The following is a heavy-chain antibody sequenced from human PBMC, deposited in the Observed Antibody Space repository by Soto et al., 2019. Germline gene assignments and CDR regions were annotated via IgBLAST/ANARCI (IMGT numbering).Heavy chain of an antibody. J-gene: IGHJ5*02. V-gene: IGHV4-34*01. CDR3: AIFFSGSVKGVVIIPGWFDP. CDR2: INHSGST. CDR1: GGSFSGYY. Sequence: SETLSLTCAVYGGSFSGYYWSWIRQPPGKGLEWIGEINHSGSTNYNPSLKSRVTISVDTSKNQFSLKLSSVTAADTAVYYCAIFFSGSVKGVVIIPGWFDPWGQETLVTVSS. D-gene: IGHD3-3*01.